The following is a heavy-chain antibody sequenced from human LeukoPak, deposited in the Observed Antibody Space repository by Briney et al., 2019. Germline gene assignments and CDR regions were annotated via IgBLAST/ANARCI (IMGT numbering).Heavy chain of an antibody. CDR3: ARCGALKSLEMATIPDY. CDR1: GVIVRSNY. J-gene: IGHJ4*02. CDR2: LYHGGST. V-gene: IGHV3-66*01. D-gene: IGHD5-24*01. Sequence: GGSLRLSCVGSGVIVRSNYMTWVRQAPGKGLEWVSILYHGGSTYYADSVKGRFSISRDTSKNTLYLQMNSLRVEDTAVYYCARCGALKSLEMATIPDYWGQGTPVTVSS.